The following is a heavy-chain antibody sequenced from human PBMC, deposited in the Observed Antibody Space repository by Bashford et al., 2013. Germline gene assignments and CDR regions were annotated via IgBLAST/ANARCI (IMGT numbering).Heavy chain of an antibody. J-gene: IGHJ3*02. CDR2: LVGSSGST. D-gene: IGHD4-17*01. CDR3: AKDRDDYGDPDAFNI. V-gene: IGHV3-23*01. Sequence: VRQAPGRGWMGRQLLVGSSGSTYYADSVKGRFHPSPETIPSYTLYLQMNSLRADDTAVYYCAKDRDDYGDPDAFNIWGQGTMVTVSS.